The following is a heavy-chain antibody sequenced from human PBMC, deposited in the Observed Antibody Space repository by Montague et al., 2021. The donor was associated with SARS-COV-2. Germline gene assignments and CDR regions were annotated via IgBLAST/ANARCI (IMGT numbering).Heavy chain of an antibody. CDR3: ARGDVDTAMVYYFDY. CDR2: IYYSGST. V-gene: IGHV4-59*01. D-gene: IGHD5-18*01. CDR1: GGSISSYY. Sequence: SETLSLTCTVSGGSISSYYWSWIRRPPGKGLEWIGYIYYSGSTNYNPSLKSRVTISVDTSKNQFSLKLSSVTAADTAVYYCARGDVDTAMVYYFDYWGQGTLVTVSS. J-gene: IGHJ4*02.